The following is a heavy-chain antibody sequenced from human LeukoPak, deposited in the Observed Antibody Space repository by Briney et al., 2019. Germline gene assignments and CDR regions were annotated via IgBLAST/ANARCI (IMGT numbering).Heavy chain of an antibody. CDR3: ATYSILNAREFRY. CDR2: VQHIGGET. V-gene: IGHV3-7*01. D-gene: IGHD4-11*01. Sequence: WGSLRLSCAGSGFTFSNSWMGWVRQAPGKGLEWVANVQHIGGETYYVDSVKGRFTISRDNAKNSVYLQMNSLGADDTAVYYCATYSILNAREFRYWGQGTLVTVTS. CDR1: GFTFSNSW. J-gene: IGHJ1*01.